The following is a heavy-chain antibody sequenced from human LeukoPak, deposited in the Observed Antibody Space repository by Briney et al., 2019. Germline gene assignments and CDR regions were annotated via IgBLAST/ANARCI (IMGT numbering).Heavy chain of an antibody. D-gene: IGHD3-10*01. J-gene: IGHJ4*02. Sequence: SETLSLTRTVSGGSISSYYWSWIRQPPGKGLEWIGYIYYSGSTNYNPSLKSRVTISVDTSKNQFSLKLSSVTAADTAVYYCAGMVRGVIIDYWGQGTLVTVSS. V-gene: IGHV4-59*01. CDR1: GGSISSYY. CDR3: AGMVRGVIIDY. CDR2: IYYSGST.